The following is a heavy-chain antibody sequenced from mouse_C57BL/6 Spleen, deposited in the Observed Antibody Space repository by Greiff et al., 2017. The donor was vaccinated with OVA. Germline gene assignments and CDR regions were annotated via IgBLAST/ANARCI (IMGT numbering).Heavy chain of an antibody. CDR2: IDPDDGET. V-gene: IGHV14-2*01. CDR3: ARYGDLVLSYYAMDY. CDR1: GYTFTGYC. D-gene: IGHD1-1*01. Sequence: VQLQQPGAELVKPGASVKLSCTASGYTFTGYCMHWVKQRTEQGLEWIGRIDPDDGETKYTPKFQGKATLTADKSSNTAYLQLSSLTSEDAAVYYCARYGDLVLSYYAMDYWGKGTSVTVSS. J-gene: IGHJ4*01.